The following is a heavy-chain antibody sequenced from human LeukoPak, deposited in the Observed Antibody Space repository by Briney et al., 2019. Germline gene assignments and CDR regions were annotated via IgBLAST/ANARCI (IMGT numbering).Heavy chain of an antibody. V-gene: IGHV3-23*01. CDR1: GFTFSSYA. D-gene: IGHD1-14*01. CDR3: VKSRAPTAVPDGFDI. CDR2: ISGSGGST. Sequence: GGSLRLSCAASGFTFSSYAMSWVRQAPGKGLEWVSAISGSGGSTYYADSVKGRFTITRDNSKNSLYLQMNSLRPEDTAIYYCVKSRAPTAVPDGFDIWGQGTMVTVSS. J-gene: IGHJ3*02.